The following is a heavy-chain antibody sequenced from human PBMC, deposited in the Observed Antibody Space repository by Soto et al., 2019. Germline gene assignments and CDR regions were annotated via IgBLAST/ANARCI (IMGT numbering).Heavy chain of an antibody. J-gene: IGHJ4*02. CDR1: GFTFSSYA. V-gene: IGHV3-30-3*01. Sequence: QVQLVESGGGVVQPGRSLRLSCAASGFTFSSYAMHWVRQAPGKGLEWVAVISYDGSNKYYADSVKGRFTISRDNSKNTLYLQMNSLRAEDTAVYYCAREGRVLDYWGQGTLVTVSS. CDR2: ISYDGSNK. D-gene: IGHD3-10*01. CDR3: AREGRVLDY.